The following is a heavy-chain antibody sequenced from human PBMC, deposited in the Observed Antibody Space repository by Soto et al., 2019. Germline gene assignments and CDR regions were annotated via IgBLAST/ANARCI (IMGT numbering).Heavy chain of an antibody. Sequence: PSETLSLTCTVNGGSLSGYYWSWIRQPPGRGLEWIGEINQSGNTNYHSSLKSRVSISVDTSKNQLSLSLPSVTAADTAVYFCARGVVATTRLFDSWGQGALVTVSS. D-gene: IGHD5-12*01. V-gene: IGHV4-34*01. J-gene: IGHJ4*02. CDR2: INQSGNT. CDR1: GGSLSGYY. CDR3: ARGVVATTRLFDS.